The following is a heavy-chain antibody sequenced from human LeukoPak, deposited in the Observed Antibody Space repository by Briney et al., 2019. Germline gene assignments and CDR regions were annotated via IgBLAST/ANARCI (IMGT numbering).Heavy chain of an antibody. CDR2: IYYSGST. CDR3: ARHWSSSWYPYYFDY. V-gene: IGHV4-30-4*01. CDR1: GGSISSGDYY. D-gene: IGHD6-13*01. J-gene: IGHJ4*02. Sequence: SETLSLTCTVSGGSISSGDYYWSWIRQPPGKGLEWIGYIYYSGSTYYNPSLKSRVTISVDTSKNQFSLKLSSVTAADTAVYYCARHWSSSWYPYYFDYWGQGTLVTVSS.